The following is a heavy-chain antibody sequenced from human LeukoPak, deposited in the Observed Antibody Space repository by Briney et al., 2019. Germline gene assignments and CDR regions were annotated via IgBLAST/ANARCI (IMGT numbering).Heavy chain of an antibody. V-gene: IGHV3-30*04. J-gene: IGHJ4*02. Sequence: QTGGSLRLSCAASGFTFSSYAMHWVRQAPGKGREWVAVISYDANSKYYADSGKGRFTISRDNSKNTLYLQMNSLRAEDTAVYYCAKEFYYDFWSGLPYYFDYWGQGTLVTVSS. CDR1: GFTFSSYA. CDR3: AKEFYYDFWSGLPYYFDY. CDR2: ISYDANSK. D-gene: IGHD3-3*01.